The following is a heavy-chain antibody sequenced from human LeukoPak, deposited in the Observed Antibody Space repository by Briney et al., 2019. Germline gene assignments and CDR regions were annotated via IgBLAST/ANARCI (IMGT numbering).Heavy chain of an antibody. CDR2: MNPNSGNT. CDR3: AIGTTGTTGYYFDY. J-gene: IGHJ4*02. CDR1: GYTFTSYD. Sequence: ASVKVSCKASGYTFTSYDINWVRQATGQGLEWMGWMNPNSGNTGYAQKFQGRVTMTRNTSISTAYMELSSLRSEDTAVYYCAIGTTGTTGYYFDYWGQGTLVTVSS. V-gene: IGHV1-8*01. D-gene: IGHD1-1*01.